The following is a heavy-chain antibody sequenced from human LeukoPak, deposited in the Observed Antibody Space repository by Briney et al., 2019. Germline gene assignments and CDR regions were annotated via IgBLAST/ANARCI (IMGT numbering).Heavy chain of an antibody. CDR1: GYSFTSYW. J-gene: IGHJ4*02. D-gene: IGHD3-16*01. CDR2: IYPGDSDT. CDR3: AGSSAYDYVWGSSAIDY. Sequence: SGESLKISCKGSGYSFTSYWIVWVRQMPRKGLEWMGIIYPGDSDTRYSPSFQGQVTISADKSISTAYLQWSSLKASDTAMYYCAGSSAYDYVWGSSAIDYWGQGTLVTVSS. V-gene: IGHV5-51*01.